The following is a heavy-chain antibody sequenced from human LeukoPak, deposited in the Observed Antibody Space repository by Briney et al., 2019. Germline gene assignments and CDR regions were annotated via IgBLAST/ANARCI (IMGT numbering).Heavy chain of an antibody. CDR3: ARARSGSYGYMEV. CDR2: IGTAGDT. J-gene: IGHJ6*03. CDR1: GLTFSSYD. Sequence: GGSLRLSCAASGLTFSSYDMHLVRQATGKGLKLVSAIGTAGDTYYPGSVKARFTICRENAQNSLYLQMNSLRARDTAVYYCARARSGSYGYMEVWGKGNTVTGSS. D-gene: IGHD1-26*01. V-gene: IGHV3-13*01.